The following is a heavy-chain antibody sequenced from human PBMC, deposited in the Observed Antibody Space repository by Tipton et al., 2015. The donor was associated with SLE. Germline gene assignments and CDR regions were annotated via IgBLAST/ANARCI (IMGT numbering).Heavy chain of an antibody. CDR2: INHSGST. Sequence: TLSLTCAVYGGSFSGYYWSWIRQPPGKGLEWIGEINHSGSTNYNPPLKSRVTISVDTSKNQFSLKLSSVTAADTAVYYCARGRLFGVGYWGQGTLVTVSS. D-gene: IGHD3-3*01. CDR3: ARGRLFGVGY. CDR1: GGSFSGYY. J-gene: IGHJ4*02. V-gene: IGHV4-34*01.